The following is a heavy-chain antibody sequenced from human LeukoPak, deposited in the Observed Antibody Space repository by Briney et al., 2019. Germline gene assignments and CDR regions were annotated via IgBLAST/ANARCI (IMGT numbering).Heavy chain of an antibody. V-gene: IGHV1-8*01. J-gene: IGHJ5*02. Sequence: ASVTVSCKASGYTFTSYDINWVRQATGQGLEWLGWMNPNSGNTGYAQKFQGRVTMTRNTSISTAYMELSSLRSEDTAVYYCARAELEGYCSGGSCANWFDPGGQGTLVTVSS. CDR1: GYTFTSYD. D-gene: IGHD2-15*01. CDR3: ARAELEGYCSGGSCANWFDP. CDR2: MNPNSGNT.